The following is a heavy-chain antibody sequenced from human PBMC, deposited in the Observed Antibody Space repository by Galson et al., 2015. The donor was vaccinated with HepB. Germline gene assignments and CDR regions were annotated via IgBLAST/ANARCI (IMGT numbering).Heavy chain of an antibody. D-gene: IGHD5-12*01. V-gene: IGHV1-69*02. CDR2: IIPILGIA. CDR3: ARGSSAGGYDEFDY. J-gene: IGHJ4*02. CDR1: GGTFSSYT. Sequence: SVKVSCKASGGTFSSYTISWVRQAPGQGLEWMGRIIPILGIANYAQKFQGRVTITADKSTSTAYMELSSLRSEDTAVYYCARGSSAGGYDEFDYWGQGTLVTASS.